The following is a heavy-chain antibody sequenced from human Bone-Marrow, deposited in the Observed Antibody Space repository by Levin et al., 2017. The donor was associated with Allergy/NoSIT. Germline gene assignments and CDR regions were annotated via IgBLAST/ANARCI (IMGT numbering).Heavy chain of an antibody. CDR3: ARLNHKGYFDL. J-gene: IGHJ4*02. CDR1: GDSIIIYY. CDR2: IYISGVN. V-gene: IGHV4-4*07. Sequence: SETLSLTCSVSGDSIIIYYWSWIRQPQPAGKGLEWIGRIYISGVNNHNPSLGSRVSMSIDRSTNQFSLNLNSVTAADTAVYYCARLNHKGYFDLWGQGIRVTVSS. D-gene: IGHD1-14*01.